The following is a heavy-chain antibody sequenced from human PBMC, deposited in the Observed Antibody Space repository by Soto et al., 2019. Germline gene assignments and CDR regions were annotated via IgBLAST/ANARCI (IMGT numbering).Heavy chain of an antibody. CDR1: GGSISSYY. V-gene: IGHV4-4*07. Sequence: QVQLQESGPGLVKPSETLSLTCTVSGGSISSYYWSWIRRPAGKGLEWIGRIYTSGSTNYNHSIKSRVTMSVDTSKNHFSMKMSSVTAADTAVYYCARDAKAMVIGNAFDIWGQWTMVTVSS. CDR2: IYTSGST. D-gene: IGHD5-18*01. CDR3: ARDAKAMVIGNAFDI. J-gene: IGHJ3*02.